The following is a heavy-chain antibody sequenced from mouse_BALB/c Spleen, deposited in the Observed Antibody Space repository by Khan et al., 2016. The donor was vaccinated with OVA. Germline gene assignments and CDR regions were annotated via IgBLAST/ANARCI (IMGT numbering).Heavy chain of an antibody. CDR3: ARIYGGDFDY. Sequence: QLEESGPGLVKPSQSLSLTCTVTGYSITTDYAWNWIRQFPGSKLEWMGHISYSGNTKYNPSLKSRISITRDTSKNHFFLQLKSVTTEDKARYYCARIYGGDFDYWGQGTTLTVSS. CDR1: GYSITTDYA. J-gene: IGHJ2*01. D-gene: IGHD1-1*01. CDR2: ISYSGNT. V-gene: IGHV3-2*02.